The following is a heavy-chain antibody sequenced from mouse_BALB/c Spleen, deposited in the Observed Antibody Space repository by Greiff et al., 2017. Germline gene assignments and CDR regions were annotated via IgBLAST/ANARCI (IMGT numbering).Heavy chain of an antibody. D-gene: IGHD2-1*01. CDR1: GFTFTDYY. V-gene: IGHV7-3*02. J-gene: IGHJ4*01. CDR3: ARDKYGNYDAMDY. CDR2: IRNKANGYTT. Sequence: EVQGVESGGGLVQPGGSLRLSCATSGFTFTDYYMSWVRQPPGKALEWLGFIRNKANGYTTEYSASVKGRFTISRDNSQSILYLQMNTLRAEDSATYYCARDKYGNYDAMDYWGQGTSVTVSS.